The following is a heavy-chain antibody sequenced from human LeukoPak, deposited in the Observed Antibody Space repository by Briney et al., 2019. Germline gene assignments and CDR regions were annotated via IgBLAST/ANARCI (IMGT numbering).Heavy chain of an antibody. CDR1: GYSITSAYY. CDR3: ARVRVTPYISIDS. D-gene: IGHD4-23*01. J-gene: IGHJ4*02. V-gene: IGHV4-38-2*02. CDR2: IYYSGCT. Sequence: SETLSLTCTVSGYSITSAYYWGWIRQPPGKGLEWIGSIYYSGCTYYNPSLKSRVTISVDKSKNQFSLKLNSVTAADTAVYYCARVRVTPYISIDSWGQGTLVTVSS.